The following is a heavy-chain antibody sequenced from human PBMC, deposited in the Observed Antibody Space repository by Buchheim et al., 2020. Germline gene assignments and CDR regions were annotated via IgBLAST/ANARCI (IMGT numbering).Heavy chain of an antibody. CDR2: INHSGST. V-gene: IGHV4-34*01. CDR1: GGSFSGYY. J-gene: IGHJ5*02. CDR3: ARGRYYDILTGYYGGSFDP. D-gene: IGHD3-9*01. Sequence: QVQLQQWGAGLLKPSETLSLTCAVYGGSFSGYYWSWIRQPPGKGLEWIGEINHSGSTNYNPSLKSRVTISVDTSKNQFSLKLSSVTAADTAVYYCARGRYYDILTGYYGGSFDPWGQGTL.